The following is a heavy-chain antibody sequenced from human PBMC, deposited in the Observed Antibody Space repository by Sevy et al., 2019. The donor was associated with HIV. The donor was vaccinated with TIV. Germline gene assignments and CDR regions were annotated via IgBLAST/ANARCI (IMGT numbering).Heavy chain of an antibody. CDR1: GFTFSNYF. V-gene: IGHV3-21*01. Sequence: GGSLRLSCAASGFTFSNYFMNWVRQAPGKGLEWVSSISSGGSYIFYADSLKGRFTISRDNATNSLYLHMNSLRAEDTAVYYCARGDYYGSLYYFDYWGPGTLVTVSS. CDR2: ISSGGSYI. J-gene: IGHJ4*02. D-gene: IGHD3-10*01. CDR3: ARGDYYGSLYYFDY.